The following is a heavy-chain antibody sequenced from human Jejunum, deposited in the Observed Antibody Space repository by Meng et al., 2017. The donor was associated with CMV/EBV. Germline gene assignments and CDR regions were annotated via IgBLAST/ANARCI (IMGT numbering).Heavy chain of an antibody. CDR3: ARGAWGTGWFDP. CDR1: GGSISSGGYY. CDR2: IYYSGST. V-gene: IGHV4-31*03. Sequence: CTVSGGSISSGGYYWSWLRQHPGKGLEWMGYIYYSGSTYYNPSLKSRVTISVDTSKNQFSLKLSSVTAADTAVYYCARGAWGTGWFDPWGQGTLVTVSS. J-gene: IGHJ5*02. D-gene: IGHD3-10*01.